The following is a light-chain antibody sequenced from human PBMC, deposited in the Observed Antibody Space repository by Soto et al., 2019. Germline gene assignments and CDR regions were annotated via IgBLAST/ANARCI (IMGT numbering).Light chain of an antibody. CDR1: QSVSNNY. J-gene: IGKJ4*01. V-gene: IGKV3D-20*02. CDR3: HQRSKWPLT. Sequence: EIVMTQSPGTLSLSPGEGATLSCRASQSVSNNYLAWYQQKPGQAPRLLISDASNRATGIPDRFSGSGSGTDFTLTISSLEPEDFAVYYCHQRSKWPLTFGGGTKVDI. CDR2: DAS.